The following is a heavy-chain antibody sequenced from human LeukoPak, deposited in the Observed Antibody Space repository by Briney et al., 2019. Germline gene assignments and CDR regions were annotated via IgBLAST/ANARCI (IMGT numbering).Heavy chain of an antibody. Sequence: GGSLRLSCAASGFTFSSYNMNWVRQAPGKGLEWVSSISSSSSYIYYADSVKGRFTISRDNAKNSLYLQMNSLRAEDTAVYYCARGSGYLPFDYWGQGTLVTVSS. CDR1: GFTFSSYN. J-gene: IGHJ4*02. V-gene: IGHV3-21*01. CDR2: ISSSSSYI. D-gene: IGHD5-12*01. CDR3: ARGSGYLPFDY.